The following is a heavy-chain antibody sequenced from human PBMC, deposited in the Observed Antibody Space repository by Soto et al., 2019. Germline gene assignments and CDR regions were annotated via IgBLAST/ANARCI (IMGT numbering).Heavy chain of an antibody. CDR3: AKDILDTAMVTEYYYYGMDV. Sequence: PGGSLRLSCAASGFTFSSYGMHWVRQAPGKGLEWVAVISYDGSNKYYADSVKGRFTISRDDSKNTLYLQMNSLRAEDTAVYYCAKDILDTAMVTEYYYYGMDVWGQGTTVTVSS. V-gene: IGHV3-30*18. J-gene: IGHJ6*02. CDR2: ISYDGSNK. D-gene: IGHD5-18*01. CDR1: GFTFSSYG.